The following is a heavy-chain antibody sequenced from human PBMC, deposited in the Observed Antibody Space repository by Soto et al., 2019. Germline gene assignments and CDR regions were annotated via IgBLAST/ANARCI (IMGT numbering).Heavy chain of an antibody. CDR3: ARGPSAAAPLSDWYFDL. CDR1: VFTFSSYS. Sequence: PWGSLRLSCTASVFTFSSYSMNWCRQAPGKGLEWVSYISSGSYNIYYADSVKGRLTISRDNAKDSLYLQMSSLRDDDSAVYYCARGPSAAAPLSDWYFDLWGRGTLVTVSS. V-gene: IGHV3-48*02. J-gene: IGHJ2*01. D-gene: IGHD2-2*01. CDR2: ISSGSYNI.